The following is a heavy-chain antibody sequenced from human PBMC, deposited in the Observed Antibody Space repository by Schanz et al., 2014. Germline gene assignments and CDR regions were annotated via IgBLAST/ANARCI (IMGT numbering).Heavy chain of an antibody. CDR3: TRDRAYHSFDY. V-gene: IGHV3-7*01. CDR2: IKEDGSQK. CDR1: GFSFSVSW. J-gene: IGHJ4*02. Sequence: EVHLVESGGGLVQPGGSLRLSCEASGFSFSVSWMNWVRQAPGKGLEWVATIKEDGSQKYYLDSVKGRFTISRDNARNSLYLQMTSLRAEDTALYYCTRDRAYHSFDYWGQGTLVTVSS. D-gene: IGHD1-26*01.